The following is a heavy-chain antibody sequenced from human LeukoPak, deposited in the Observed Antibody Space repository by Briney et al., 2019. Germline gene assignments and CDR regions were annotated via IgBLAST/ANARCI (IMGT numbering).Heavy chain of an antibody. CDR1: GFTFSRYW. J-gene: IGHJ4*02. Sequence: GRSLRLSCAASGFTFSRYWMHWVRQAPGKGLVWVSRINSDGSSPTYADSVRGRFTISRDNARNTLYLQMNSLRAEDTAVYFCARLSYYYDSSGYSSGPDYWGQGTLVTVSS. CDR3: ARLSYYYDSSGYSSGPDY. CDR2: INSDGSSP. V-gene: IGHV3-74*01. D-gene: IGHD3-22*01.